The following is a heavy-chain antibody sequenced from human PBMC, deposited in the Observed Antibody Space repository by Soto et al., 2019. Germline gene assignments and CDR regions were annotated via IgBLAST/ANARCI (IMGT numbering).Heavy chain of an antibody. Sequence: PGGSLRLSCAASGFTFSSYAIHWVRQAPGKGLEWVAVISYDGSNKYYADSVKGRFTISRDNSKNTLYLQMNSLRAEDTAVYYCARVAEAAWGQGTLVTVSS. CDR2: ISYDGSNK. CDR3: ARVAEAA. D-gene: IGHD2-15*01. J-gene: IGHJ5*02. CDR1: GFTFSSYA. V-gene: IGHV3-30-3*01.